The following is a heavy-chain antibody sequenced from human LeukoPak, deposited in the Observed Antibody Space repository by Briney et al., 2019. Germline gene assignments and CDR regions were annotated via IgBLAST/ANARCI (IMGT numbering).Heavy chain of an antibody. V-gene: IGHV4-38-2*01. CDR3: ARHNLYGSSGEGRYYFDY. D-gene: IGHD3-22*01. Sequence: ETLSLPCVFSGYSISSCYHWGWIRPPPGKGLEWIGSISHSGSTYYNPSLKSRVTISVDTSNTQFSVKLRSVAAADTALYCCARHNLYGSSGEGRYYFDYWGEGNLVTVSS. J-gene: IGHJ4*02. CDR2: ISHSGST. CDR1: GYSISSCYH.